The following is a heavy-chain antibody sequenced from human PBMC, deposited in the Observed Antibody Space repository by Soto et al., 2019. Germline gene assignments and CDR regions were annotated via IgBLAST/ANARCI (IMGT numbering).Heavy chain of an antibody. CDR3: ATQSRDYYHCGMDA. CDR1: GYSFTSYW. Sequence: GESLKISCKGSGYSFTSYWISWVRQMPGKGLEWMGRIDPSDSYTNYSPSFQGHVTISADKSISTAYLQWSSRKASDTAMYYLATQSRDYYHCGMDACGQGPTVIVSS. CDR2: IDPSDSYT. J-gene: IGHJ6*02. D-gene: IGHD4-4*01. V-gene: IGHV5-10-1*01.